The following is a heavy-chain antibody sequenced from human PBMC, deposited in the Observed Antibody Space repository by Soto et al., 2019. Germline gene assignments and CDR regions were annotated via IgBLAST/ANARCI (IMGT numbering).Heavy chain of an antibody. V-gene: IGHV3-33*01. J-gene: IGHJ4*02. CDR3: ARDAAMDYFDY. CDR1: GFTFSSYG. CDR2: IWYDGSNK. Sequence: QVQLVESGGSVVQPGRSLRLSCAASGFTFSSYGMHWVRQAPGKGLEWVAVIWYDGSNKYYADSVKGRFTISRDNSKNTLYLQMNSLRAEDTAVYYCARDAAMDYFDYWGQGTLVTVSS. D-gene: IGHD5-18*01.